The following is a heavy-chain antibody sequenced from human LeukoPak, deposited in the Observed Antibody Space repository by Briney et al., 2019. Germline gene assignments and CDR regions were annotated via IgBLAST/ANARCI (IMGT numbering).Heavy chain of an antibody. D-gene: IGHD5-18*01. CDR3: ARDVGYRYGMDV. V-gene: IGHV4-31*03. CDR2: IYYSGST. Sequence: SETLSLTCTVSGGSISNGGYSWSWIRQHPGKGLEWIGYIYYSGSTYYHPSLKSRVTISVDTSKNQFSLKLSSVTAADTAVYYCARDVGYRYGMDVWGQGTTVTVSS. J-gene: IGHJ6*02. CDR1: GGSISNGGYS.